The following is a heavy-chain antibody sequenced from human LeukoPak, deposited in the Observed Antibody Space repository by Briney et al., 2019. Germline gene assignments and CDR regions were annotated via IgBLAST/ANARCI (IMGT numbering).Heavy chain of an antibody. CDR3: ARRWPHSSGYYLFDY. CDR1: GGTFSSHG. V-gene: IGHV1-69*05. Sequence: GASVKVSCKASGGTFSSHGFSWVRQAPGQGLEWMGGIIPIFGTTNYAQKFQGRVTITTDDSTSTGYMELSSLRSEDTAVYYCARRWPHSSGYYLFDYWGQGNLVTVSS. CDR2: IIPIFGTT. D-gene: IGHD3-22*01. J-gene: IGHJ4*02.